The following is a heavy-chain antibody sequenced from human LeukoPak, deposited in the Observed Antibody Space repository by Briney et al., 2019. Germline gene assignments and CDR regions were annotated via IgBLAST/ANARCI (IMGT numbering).Heavy chain of an antibody. J-gene: IGHJ5*02. CDR1: GGPISSSSYY. CDR2: IYYSGST. V-gene: IGHV4-39*01. CDR3: ARQGLVPAAIRHGFDR. D-gene: IGHD2-2*02. Sequence: SETLSLTCTVSGGPISSSSYYWGWIRQPPGKGLEWIGSIYYSGSTYYNPSLKSRVTISVDTSKNQFSLKLSSVTAADTAVYYCARQGLVPAAIRHGFDRWGQGTLVTVSS.